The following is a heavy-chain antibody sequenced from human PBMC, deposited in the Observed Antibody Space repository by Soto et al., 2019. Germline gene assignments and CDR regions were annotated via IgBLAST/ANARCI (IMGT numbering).Heavy chain of an antibody. CDR3: ASHEAGWYFYS. Sequence: TSETLSLTCTVSRGSISSGTNYWAWIRQPPGKGLEWIANIYYSGSTFYNPSLKSRVTISLDTSKNQFSLKLRSVIAADTAVYYCASHEAGWYFYSWSQGTLVTVSS. CDR2: IYYSGST. V-gene: IGHV4-39*01. J-gene: IGHJ4*02. D-gene: IGHD6-25*01. CDR1: RGSISSGTNY.